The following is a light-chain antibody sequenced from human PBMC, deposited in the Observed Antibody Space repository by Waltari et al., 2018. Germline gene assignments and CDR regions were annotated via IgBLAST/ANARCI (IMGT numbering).Light chain of an antibody. CDR1: QGIGND. CDR3: LQDYHYPWT. CDR2: AAS. Sequence: AIQMTQSPSSLSASVGDRVTITCRASQGIGNDVGWNQQPPGKAPKLLISAASRLQSGVPSRFSGSGSGTDFTLTISSLQPEDFATYYCLQDYHYPWTFGQGTKVEIK. V-gene: IGKV1-6*02. J-gene: IGKJ1*01.